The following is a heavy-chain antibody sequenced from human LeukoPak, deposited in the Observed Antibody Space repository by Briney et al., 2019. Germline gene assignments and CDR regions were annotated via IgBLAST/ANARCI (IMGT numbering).Heavy chain of an antibody. CDR3: ARHVTYYYDSSEYYFDY. CDR1: GYSFTSYW. CDR2: IYPGDSDT. D-gene: IGHD3-22*01. V-gene: IGHV5-51*01. Sequence: GESLKISCKGSGYSFTSYWIGWVRQMPGKGLEWRGIIYPGDSDTRYSPSFQGQVTISADKSISTAYLQWSSLKASDTAMYYCARHVTYYYDSSEYYFDYWGQGTLVTVSS. J-gene: IGHJ4*02.